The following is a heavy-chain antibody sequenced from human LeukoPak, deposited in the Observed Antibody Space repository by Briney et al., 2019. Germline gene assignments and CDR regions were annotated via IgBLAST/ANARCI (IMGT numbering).Heavy chain of an antibody. J-gene: IGHJ4*02. D-gene: IGHD2-2*01. Sequence: PGGSLRLSCVVSGFTFNNHWMSWVRQAPGKGPEWVATIKTDGSEKYYVDSVKGRFTISRDNSKSTLYLQMHSLRPEDTAIYYCARGFGEYQLLFPSDYWGQGTLVTVSS. CDR1: GFTFNNHW. CDR2: IKTDGSEK. CDR3: ARGFGEYQLLFPSDY. V-gene: IGHV3-7*01.